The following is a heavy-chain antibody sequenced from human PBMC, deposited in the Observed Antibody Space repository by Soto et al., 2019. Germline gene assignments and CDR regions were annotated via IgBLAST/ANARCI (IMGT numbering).Heavy chain of an antibody. CDR1: GGSISSYY. CDR2: IYYSGST. Sequence: SETQSLTCTVSGGSISSYYLSWIRQPPGKGLEWIGYIYYSGSTNYNPSLKSRVTISVDTSKNQFSLKLSSVTAADTAVYYCARFGVRGNWFDPWGQGTLVTVSS. D-gene: IGHD3-10*01. J-gene: IGHJ5*02. CDR3: ARFGVRGNWFDP. V-gene: IGHV4-59*08.